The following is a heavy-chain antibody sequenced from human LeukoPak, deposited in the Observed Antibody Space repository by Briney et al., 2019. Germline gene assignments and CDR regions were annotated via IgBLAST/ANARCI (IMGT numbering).Heavy chain of an antibody. J-gene: IGHJ3*02. D-gene: IGHD2-21*01. CDR3: ARALGLVSVIGAFDI. V-gene: IGHV1-18*01. CDR2: ISAYNGNT. Sequence: ASVKVSCKASGYTFTSYGISWVRQAPGQGLEWMGWISAYNGNTNYAQKLQGRVTMTTDTSTSTAYMELRSLRSDDTAAYYCARALGLVSVIGAFDIWGQGTMVTVSS. CDR1: GYTFTSYG.